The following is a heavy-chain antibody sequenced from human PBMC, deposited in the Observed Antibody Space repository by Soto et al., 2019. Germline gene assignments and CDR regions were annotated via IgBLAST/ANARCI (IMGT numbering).Heavy chain of an antibody. CDR3: ARGEAYSSSSGGLNWFDP. J-gene: IGHJ5*02. D-gene: IGHD6-6*01. Sequence: ASVKVSSKASGYTFTGYYMHWVRQAPGQGLEWMGWINPNSGGTNYAQKFQGWVTMTRDTSISTAYMELSRLRSDDTAVYYCARGEAYSSSSGGLNWFDPWGQGTLVTVSS. CDR2: INPNSGGT. V-gene: IGHV1-2*04. CDR1: GYTFTGYY.